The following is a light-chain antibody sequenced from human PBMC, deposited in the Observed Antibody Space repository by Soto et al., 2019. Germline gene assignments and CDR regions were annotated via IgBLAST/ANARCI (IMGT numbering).Light chain of an antibody. V-gene: IGLV1-44*01. CDR3: STWDDSLNGWV. Sequence: QPVLTQPPSASGTPGQRVTISCSGSSSNVGSNTVNWYQQLPGTAPKLLIYSNTQRPSGVPDRFSGSKSGTSASLAISGLQSEDEADYHCSTWDDSLNGWVFGGGTKLTVL. CDR2: SNT. CDR1: SSNVGSNT. J-gene: IGLJ3*02.